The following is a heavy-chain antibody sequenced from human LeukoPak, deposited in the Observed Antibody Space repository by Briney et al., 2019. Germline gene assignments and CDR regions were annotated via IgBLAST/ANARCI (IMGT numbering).Heavy chain of an antibody. V-gene: IGHV3-30-3*01. CDR1: GFTFSSYA. CDR2: ISYDGSNK. Sequence: GGSLRLSRAASGFTFSSYAMHWVRQAPGKGLEWVAVISYDGSNKYYADSVKGRFTISRDNSKNTLYLQMNSLRAEDTAVYYCARDGYTANYYYGMDVWGQGTTVTVSS. CDR3: ARDGYTANYYYGMDV. J-gene: IGHJ6*02. D-gene: IGHD5-18*01.